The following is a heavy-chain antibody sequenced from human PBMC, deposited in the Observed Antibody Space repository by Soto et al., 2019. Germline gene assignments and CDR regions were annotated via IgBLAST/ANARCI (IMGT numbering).Heavy chain of an antibody. CDR1: GYTFTNFG. Sequence: QVQLVQSGAEVKKPGASVKVSCKTSGYTFTNFGLSWVRQAPGQGLEWMGWISAYNGNTNYAQNFQGRVTMTTDTSTSTADMELRSLRSPDTAVYYGARGATPIAYWGQGTLFTVSS. CDR3: ARGATPIAY. J-gene: IGHJ4*02. D-gene: IGHD2-15*01. CDR2: ISAYNGNT. V-gene: IGHV1-18*01.